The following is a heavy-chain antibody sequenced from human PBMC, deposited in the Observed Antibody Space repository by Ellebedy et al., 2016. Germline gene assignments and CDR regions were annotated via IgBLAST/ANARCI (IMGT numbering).Heavy chain of an antibody. CDR2: VSGDGSVT. J-gene: IGHJ4*02. CDR1: GFTFSSYW. Sequence: GESLKISCATSGFTFSSYWIDWVRQAPGKGLEWVSRVSGDGSVTTYADSVKGRFTISRDNARNSLYLQMDSLRAEDTAMYYFARGHSFYDSSGYFLGYWGQGTLVTVSS. V-gene: IGHV3-74*01. D-gene: IGHD3-22*01. CDR3: ARGHSFYDSSGYFLGY.